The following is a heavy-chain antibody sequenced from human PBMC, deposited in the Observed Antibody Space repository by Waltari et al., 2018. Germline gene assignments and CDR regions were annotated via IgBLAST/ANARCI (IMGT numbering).Heavy chain of an antibody. CDR2: IYHSGST. J-gene: IGHJ4*02. Sequence: QVQLQESGPGLVKPSETLSLTCTVSGYSISSGYYWGWIRQPPGKGLEGIGSIYHSGSTYYNPSLKSRVTISVDTSKNQFSLKLSSVTAADTAVYYCARDRSATERLLWFRETRGYFDYWGQGTLVTVSS. CDR3: ARDRSATERLLWFRETRGYFDY. V-gene: IGHV4-38-2*02. D-gene: IGHD3-10*01. CDR1: GYSISSGYY.